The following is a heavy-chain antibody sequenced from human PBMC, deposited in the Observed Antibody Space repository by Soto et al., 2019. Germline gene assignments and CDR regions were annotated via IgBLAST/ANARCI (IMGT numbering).Heavy chain of an antibody. Sequence: SETLSLTCTVSGGSISSYYWSWIRQPPGKGLEWIGYIYYSGSTNYNPSLKSRVTISVDTSKNQFSLKLGSVTAADTAVYYCARRTSYDFWSGSKTYYYYMDVWGKGTTVTVSS. V-gene: IGHV4-59*08. J-gene: IGHJ6*03. CDR3: ARRTSYDFWSGSKTYYYYMDV. CDR2: IYYSGST. CDR1: GGSISSYY. D-gene: IGHD3-3*01.